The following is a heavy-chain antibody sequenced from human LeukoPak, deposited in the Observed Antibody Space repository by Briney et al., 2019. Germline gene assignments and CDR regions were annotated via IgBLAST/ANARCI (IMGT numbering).Heavy chain of an antibody. V-gene: IGHV3-64*01. D-gene: IGHD3-3*01. Sequence: GGSLRLSCAASGFTFSSYAMLWVRQAPGKGLEYVSAISSNGGSTYYANSVKGRFTISRDNSKNTLYLGMGSLRAEDMAVYYCARAGSSLWSGYLYNWFDPWGQGTLVTVSS. CDR3: ARAGSSLWSGYLYNWFDP. CDR1: GFTFSSYA. CDR2: ISSNGGST. J-gene: IGHJ5*02.